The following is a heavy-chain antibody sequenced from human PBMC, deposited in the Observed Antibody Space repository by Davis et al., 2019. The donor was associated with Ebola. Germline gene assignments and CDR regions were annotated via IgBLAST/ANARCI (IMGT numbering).Heavy chain of an antibody. J-gene: IGHJ4*02. D-gene: IGHD6-19*01. V-gene: IGHV3-74*01. CDR1: GFTFSSYG. Sequence: GESLKISCAASGFTFSSYGMHWVRQAPGKGLVWVSRITPDGAITLSADSVKGRFTVSRDNTKSTLYLQMNSLRVEDTDLYYCVRGTSDWRGVDYWGQSTLVTVSS. CDR2: ITPDGAIT. CDR3: VRGTSDWRGVDY.